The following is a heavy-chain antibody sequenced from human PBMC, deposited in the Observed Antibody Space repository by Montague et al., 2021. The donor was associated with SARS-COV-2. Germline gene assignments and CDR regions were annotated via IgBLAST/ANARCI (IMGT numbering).Heavy chain of an antibody. Sequence: SLRLSCAASGFTFSNYEMNWVRQAPGKGLEWVPYISSSGSTIYYADSVKGRFTISRDNAKNSLFLQMNSLRVEDTAVYYCARPYSGYDPYYYYYGMDVWGQGTTVTVSS. CDR1: GFTFSNYE. J-gene: IGHJ6*02. V-gene: IGHV3-48*03. CDR2: ISSSGSTI. D-gene: IGHD5-12*01. CDR3: ARPYSGYDPYYYYYGMDV.